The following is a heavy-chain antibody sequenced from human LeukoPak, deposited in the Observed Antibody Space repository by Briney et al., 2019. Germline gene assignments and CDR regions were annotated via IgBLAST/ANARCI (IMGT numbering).Heavy chain of an antibody. D-gene: IGHD2-15*01. CDR3: ARGRRGGPFDY. CDR2: INHSGST. Sequence: SETLSLTCAVYGGSFSGYYWSWIRQPPGKGLEWIGEINHSGSTNYNPSLKSRVTISVDTSKNQFSLKLSSVTAADAAVYYCARGRRGGPFDYWRQRTLVTVSS. CDR1: GGSFSGYY. J-gene: IGHJ4*02. V-gene: IGHV4-34*01.